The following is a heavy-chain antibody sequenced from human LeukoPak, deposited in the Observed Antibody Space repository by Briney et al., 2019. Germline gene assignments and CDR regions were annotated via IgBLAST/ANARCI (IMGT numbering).Heavy chain of an antibody. CDR1: GFTFDDYA. J-gene: IGHJ4*02. CDR3: AKDYTYYYGSGSYFAY. CDR2: ITWNSNYI. Sequence: GGSLRLSCAASGFTFDDYAMRWVRQAPGKGLEWVSGITWNSNYIDYADSVKGRFTISRDNAKNSLYLQMNSMRAEDTALYYCAKDYTYYYGSGSYFAYWGQGTLVTVSS. D-gene: IGHD3-10*01. V-gene: IGHV3-9*01.